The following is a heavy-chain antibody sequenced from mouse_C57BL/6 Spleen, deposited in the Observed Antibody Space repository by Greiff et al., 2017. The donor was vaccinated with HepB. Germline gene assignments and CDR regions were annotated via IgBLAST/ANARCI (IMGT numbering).Heavy chain of an antibody. CDR2: IYPGDGDT. D-gene: IGHD1-1*01. J-gene: IGHJ2*01. V-gene: IGHV1-80*01. Sequence: VQLQQSGAELVKPGASVKISCKASGYAFSSYWMNWVKQRPGKGLEWIGQIYPGDGDTNYNGKFKGKATLTADKSSSTAYMQLSSLTSEDSAVYFCARYPLILRENYFDYWGQGTTLTVSS. CDR3: ARYPLILRENYFDY. CDR1: GYAFSSYW.